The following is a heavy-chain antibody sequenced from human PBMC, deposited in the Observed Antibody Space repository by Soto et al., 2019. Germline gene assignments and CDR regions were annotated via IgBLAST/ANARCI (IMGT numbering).Heavy chain of an antibody. D-gene: IGHD3-10*01. CDR3: ASRHVVLWFGELFGWFDP. CDR2: IYYSGST. Sequence: QLQLQESGPGLVKPSETLSLTCTVSGGSINSRSYYWGWIRQPPGKGLEWIGSIYYSGSTYYNPSLKSRVTISVDTSNKQVSMKLSSVTAADTAVYYCASRHVVLWFGELFGWFDPWGQGTLVTVSS. V-gene: IGHV4-39*01. CDR1: GGSINSRSYY. J-gene: IGHJ5*02.